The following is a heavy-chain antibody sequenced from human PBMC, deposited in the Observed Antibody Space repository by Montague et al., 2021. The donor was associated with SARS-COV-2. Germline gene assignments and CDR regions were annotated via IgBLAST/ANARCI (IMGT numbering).Heavy chain of an antibody. V-gene: IGHV3-20*04. CDR1: GFPFGDYG. CDR2: INWNGGST. CDR3: ARDLEWFGELVDAFDI. Sequence: SRRLSCAASGFPFGDYGMSLFRQAPGKGLEWVSGINWNGGSTGYADSVKGRFTISRDNAKNSLYLQMNSLRAEDTALYYCARDLEWFGELVDAFDIWGQGTMVTVSS. J-gene: IGHJ3*02. D-gene: IGHD3-10*01.